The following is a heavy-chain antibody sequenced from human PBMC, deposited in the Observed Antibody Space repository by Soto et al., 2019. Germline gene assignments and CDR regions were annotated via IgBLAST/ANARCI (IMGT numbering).Heavy chain of an antibody. D-gene: IGHD3-10*01. Sequence: ESGGGLVKPGGSLRLSCTASGFTFSDYYMGWLRQAPGEGLEYMSYISISGTSVYYADSVKGRFTISRDNTRNSLYLQMISLSAEDTAMYYCARVLYGSGTNWFDPWGQGALVTVSS. CDR2: ISISGTSV. V-gene: IGHV3-11*01. J-gene: IGHJ5*02. CDR1: GFTFSDYY. CDR3: ARVLYGSGTNWFDP.